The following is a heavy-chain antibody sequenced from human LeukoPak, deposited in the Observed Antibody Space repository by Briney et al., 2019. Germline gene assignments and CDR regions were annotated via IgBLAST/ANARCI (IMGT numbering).Heavy chain of an antibody. Sequence: ASVKVSCKVSGYTLTELPMHWVRQAPGKGLEWMGGFDPEDGETIYAQKFQGRVTMTEDTSTDTAYMELSSLRSEDTAVYYCATVSPVWFGEPPLGDYYGMDVWGQGTTVTVSS. D-gene: IGHD3-10*01. CDR3: ATVSPVWFGEPPLGDYYGMDV. CDR1: GYTLTELP. V-gene: IGHV1-24*01. CDR2: FDPEDGET. J-gene: IGHJ6*02.